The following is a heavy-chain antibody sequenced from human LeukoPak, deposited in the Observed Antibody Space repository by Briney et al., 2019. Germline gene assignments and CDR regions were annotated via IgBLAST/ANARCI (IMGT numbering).Heavy chain of an antibody. V-gene: IGHV3-64*01. J-gene: IGHJ4*02. CDR2: ISSNGGST. CDR3: ARGQRRHIDMAPSFDY. D-gene: IGHD5-24*01. Sequence: PGGSLRLSCAASGVAFSSYHMHWVRQAPGKGLEYVSGISSNGGSTYYANSMKGRFTISRDNSKNTLYLQMNSLRGEDTAVYSCARGQRRHIDMAPSFDYWGQGTLVTVSS. CDR1: GVAFSSYH.